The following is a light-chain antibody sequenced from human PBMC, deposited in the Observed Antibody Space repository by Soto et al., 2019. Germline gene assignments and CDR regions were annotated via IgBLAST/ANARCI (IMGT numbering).Light chain of an antibody. V-gene: IGLV2-14*01. CDR2: EVT. Sequence: QSALTQPASVSGFPGQSITISCTGTGSDIGAYNYVSWYQHHPGKAPKLLIHEVTNWPSGVSRRFSGSKSGNTASLTISQLRAEDEADYYCNSFTTSSTLLFGGGTKLTVL. CDR1: GSDIGAYNY. CDR3: NSFTTSSTLL. J-gene: IGLJ3*02.